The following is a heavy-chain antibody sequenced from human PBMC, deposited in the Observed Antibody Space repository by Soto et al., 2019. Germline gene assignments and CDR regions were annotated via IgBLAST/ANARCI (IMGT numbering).Heavy chain of an antibody. CDR1: GGTFSSYA. CDR3: AGLSGQRIAARYYYGMDV. Sequence: SVKVSCKASGGTFSSYAISWVRQAPGQGLEWMGGIIPIFGTANYAQKFQGRVTITADESTSTAYMELSSLRSEDTAVYYCAGLSGQRIAARYYYGMDVWGQGTTVTVSS. D-gene: IGHD6-6*01. J-gene: IGHJ6*02. CDR2: IIPIFGTA. V-gene: IGHV1-69*13.